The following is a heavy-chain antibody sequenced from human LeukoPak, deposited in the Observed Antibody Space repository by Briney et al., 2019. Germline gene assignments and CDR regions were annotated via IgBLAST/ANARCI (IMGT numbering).Heavy chain of an antibody. J-gene: IGHJ6*02. CDR2: IYSGGST. V-gene: IGHV3-66*01. CDR1: GFSVSGNY. Sequence: GGSLRLSCAASGFSVSGNYMNWVRQAPGKGLEWVSVIYSGGSTNYADSVKGRFTISRDNSKNTLYLQMNSLRAEDTAVYYCARVMTTYYYGVDVWGQGTTVTVSS. CDR3: ARVMTTYYYGVDV. D-gene: IGHD4-11*01.